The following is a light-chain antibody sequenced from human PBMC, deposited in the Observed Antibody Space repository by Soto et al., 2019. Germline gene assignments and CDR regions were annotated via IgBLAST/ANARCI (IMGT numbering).Light chain of an antibody. V-gene: IGKV3-20*01. J-gene: IGKJ1*01. CDR3: QHYGSSSGWT. CDR2: GAS. CDR1: QSVASSS. Sequence: EVVLTQSPGTLSLSPGQRATLSCRASQSVASSSLAWYQQRPGQAPGLLIYGASSRATGIPDRFSGSGSGTDFALTISRLEPEDFAVYYCQHYGSSSGWTFGQGTKVEIK.